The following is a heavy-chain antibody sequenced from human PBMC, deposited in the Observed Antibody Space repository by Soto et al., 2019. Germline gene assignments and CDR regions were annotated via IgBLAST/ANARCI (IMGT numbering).Heavy chain of an antibody. CDR1: GYSFTSYW. J-gene: IGHJ6*02. CDR3: ARFDIAVAGTYYYYGMDV. D-gene: IGHD6-19*01. CDR2: IDPSDSYT. Sequence: GESLKISCKGSGYSFTSYWISWVRQMPGKGLEWMGRIDPSDSYTNYSPSFQGHVTISADKSISTAYLQWSSLKVSDTAMYYCARFDIAVAGTYYYYGMDVWAKGPRSPSP. V-gene: IGHV5-10-1*01.